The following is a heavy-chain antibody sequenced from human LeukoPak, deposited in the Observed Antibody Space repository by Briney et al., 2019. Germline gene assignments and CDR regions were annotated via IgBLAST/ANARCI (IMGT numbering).Heavy chain of an antibody. J-gene: IGHJ4*02. V-gene: IGHV1-24*01. Sequence: ASVKVSCKVSGASLIETSIHWVRQAPGQWLEWMGGFDPEDGESIFAQRFQDRFSMTEDTSTDTAYMELRSLRPEDTAVYYCATADKWEPLDYWGQGTLVTVSS. CDR2: FDPEDGES. D-gene: IGHD1-26*01. CDR3: ATADKWEPLDY. CDR1: GASLIETS.